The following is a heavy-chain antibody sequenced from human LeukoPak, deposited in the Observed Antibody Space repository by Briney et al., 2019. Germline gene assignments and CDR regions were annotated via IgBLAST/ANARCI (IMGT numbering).Heavy chain of an antibody. Sequence: PGGSLRLSCAASGFTFSSYAMHWVRQAPGKGLEWVAVISYDGSNKYYADSVKSRFTISRDNSKNTLYLQMNSLRAEDTAVYYCARGVGAYNYYGMDVWGQGTTVTVSS. D-gene: IGHD3-16*01. V-gene: IGHV3-30-3*01. CDR1: GFTFSSYA. CDR2: ISYDGSNK. J-gene: IGHJ6*02. CDR3: ARGVGAYNYYGMDV.